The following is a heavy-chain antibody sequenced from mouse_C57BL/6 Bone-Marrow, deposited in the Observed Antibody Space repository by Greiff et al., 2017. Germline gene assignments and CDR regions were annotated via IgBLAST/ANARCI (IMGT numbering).Heavy chain of an antibody. J-gene: IGHJ4*01. D-gene: IGHD1-1*01. CDR1: GYTFTSYW. Sequence: QVQLQQPGTELVKPGASVKLSCKASGYTFTSYWMHWVKQRPGLGLVWIGNINPSNGGTNYNEKFKSKATLTVDKSSSTAYMQLSSLTSEDSAVYDCAREVLRGAMDYWGQGTSVTVSS. CDR3: AREVLRGAMDY. V-gene: IGHV1-53*01. CDR2: INPSNGGT.